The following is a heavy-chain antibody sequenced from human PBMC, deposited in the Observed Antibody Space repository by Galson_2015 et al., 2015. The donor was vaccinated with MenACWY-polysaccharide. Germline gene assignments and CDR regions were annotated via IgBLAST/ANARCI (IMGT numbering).Heavy chain of an antibody. Sequence: SLRLSCAASGFTFSSYGMHWVRQAPGKGLEWVSLISWDGGSTYYADSVKGRFTISRDNSKNSLYLQMNSLRTEDTALYYCAKDGGDGVVPFDYWGQGTLVTVSS. J-gene: IGHJ4*02. CDR2: ISWDGGST. V-gene: IGHV3-43*01. D-gene: IGHD3-3*01. CDR1: GFTFSSYG. CDR3: AKDGGDGVVPFDY.